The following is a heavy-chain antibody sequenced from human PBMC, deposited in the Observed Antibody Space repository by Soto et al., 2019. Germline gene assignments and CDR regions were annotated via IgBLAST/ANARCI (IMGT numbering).Heavy chain of an antibody. J-gene: IGHJ5*02. Sequence: QPGGSLRLSCVASGFTFSNYWMGWVRQAPGKGLEWEANMKQDGSEKYYLDSVKGRFTISRDNAKNSLFLQMNSLRAEDTAVYYCAGGVYELDPWGQGTLVPVSS. D-gene: IGHD3-16*01. V-gene: IGHV3-7*04. CDR1: GFTFSNYW. CDR2: MKQDGSEK. CDR3: AGGVYELDP.